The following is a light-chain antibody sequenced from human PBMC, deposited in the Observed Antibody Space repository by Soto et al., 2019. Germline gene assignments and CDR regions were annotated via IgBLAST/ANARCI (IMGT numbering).Light chain of an antibody. V-gene: IGLV1-51*02. CDR3: GTWDSSLNPGWM. CDR2: ENN. CDR1: GSNIGNNY. J-gene: IGLJ3*02. Sequence: QSVLTQPPSVSAAPGQKVTISCSGSGSNIGNNYVSWYQQVPGTAPRLLIYENNKRPSGIPDRFSGSKSDTSATLGITGLQTGVEADYYCGTWDSSLNPGWMLGGGTKLTVL.